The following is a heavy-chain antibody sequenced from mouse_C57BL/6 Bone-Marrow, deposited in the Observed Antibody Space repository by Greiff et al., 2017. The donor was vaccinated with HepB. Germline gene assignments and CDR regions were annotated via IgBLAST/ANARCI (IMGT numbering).Heavy chain of an antibody. Sequence: QVQLQQSGAELVKPGASVKMSCKASGYTFTSYWITWVKQRPGQGLEWIGDIYPGSGSTNYNEKFKSKATLTVDTSSSTAYMQLSSLTSEDSAVYYCARPTVVPYAMDYWGQGTSVTVSS. J-gene: IGHJ4*01. CDR3: ARPTVVPYAMDY. CDR1: GYTFTSYW. V-gene: IGHV1-55*01. CDR2: IYPGSGST. D-gene: IGHD1-1*01.